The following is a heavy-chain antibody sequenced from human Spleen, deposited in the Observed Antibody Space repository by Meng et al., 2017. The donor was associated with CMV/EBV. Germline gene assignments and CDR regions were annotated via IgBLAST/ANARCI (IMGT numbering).Heavy chain of an antibody. D-gene: IGHD1-14*01. V-gene: IGHV4-30-4*08. Sequence: HLPESGPGLVKPSETLSLTCTISGGSITSTSSYWGWVRQPPGKGLEWIGYIYYSGNTYYNPSLKSRVTISIDTSKNQFSLKLSSVTAADTAVYYCARAEYYNWFDPWGQGTLVTVSS. J-gene: IGHJ5*02. CDR3: ARAEYYNWFDP. CDR1: GGSITSTSSY. CDR2: IYYSGNT.